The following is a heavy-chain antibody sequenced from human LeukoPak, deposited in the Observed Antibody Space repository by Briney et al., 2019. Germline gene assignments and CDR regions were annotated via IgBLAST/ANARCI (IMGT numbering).Heavy chain of an antibody. D-gene: IGHD3-22*01. CDR3: ATHAMMGY. CDR2: IYSGGST. V-gene: IGHV3-66*01. Sequence: AGGSLRLSCAASEFSVGSNYMTWVRQAPGKGLEWVSLIYSGGSTYYADSVKGRFTISRDNSKNTLYLQMNSLRAEDTAVYYCATHAMMGYWGQGTLVTVSS. CDR1: EFSVGSNY. J-gene: IGHJ4*02.